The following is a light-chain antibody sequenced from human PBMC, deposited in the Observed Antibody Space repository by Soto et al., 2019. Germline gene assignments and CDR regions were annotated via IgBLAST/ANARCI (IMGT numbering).Light chain of an antibody. CDR1: QNVRSNY. Sequence: EIVLTQSPGTLSLSPGERATLSCRASQNVRSNYLAWYQQIPGQAPRLLIYGASSRATGIPDRFSGSGSGTDFTLTISRLETEDFAVYYCQQYGTSPTFGQGTRVEVK. CDR3: QQYGTSPT. V-gene: IGKV3-20*01. CDR2: GAS. J-gene: IGKJ1*01.